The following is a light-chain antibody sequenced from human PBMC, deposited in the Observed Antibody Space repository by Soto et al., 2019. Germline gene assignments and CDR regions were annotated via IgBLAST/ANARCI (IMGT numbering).Light chain of an antibody. CDR3: QQYNNWPPLYT. CDR2: GAS. CDR1: QSVSSN. J-gene: IGKJ2*01. V-gene: IGKV3-15*01. Sequence: IVMTQSPATLSVSPGERATLSCRASQSVSSNLAWYQQQPGQAPRLLIYGASTRATGIPARFSGSGSGTEFTLTISSLQSEDFAVYYCQQYNNWPPLYTFGQGTKLEIK.